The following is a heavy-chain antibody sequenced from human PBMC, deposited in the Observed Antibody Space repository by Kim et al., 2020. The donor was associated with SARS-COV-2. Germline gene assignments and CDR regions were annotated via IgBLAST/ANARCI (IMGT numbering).Heavy chain of an antibody. Sequence: GGSLRLSCAASGFTFSGSAMHWVRQASGKGLEWVGRIRSKANSYATAYAASVKGRFTISRDDSKNTAYLQMNSLKTEDTAVYYCTRRSSFEYGDYVSVYYYGMDVWGQGTTVTVSS. D-gene: IGHD4-17*01. J-gene: IGHJ6*02. V-gene: IGHV3-73*01. CDR2: IRSKANSYAT. CDR3: TRRSSFEYGDYVSVYYYGMDV. CDR1: GFTFSGSA.